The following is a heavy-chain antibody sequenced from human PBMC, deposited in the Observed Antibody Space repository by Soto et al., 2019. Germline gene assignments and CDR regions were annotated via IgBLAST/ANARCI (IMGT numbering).Heavy chain of an antibody. CDR2: IYYSGST. Sequence: SETLSLTCTVSGGSISSGDYYWSWIRQPPGKGLEWIGYIYYSGSTYYNPSLKSRVTISVDTSKNQFSLKLSSVTAADTAVYYRATEISGPNWFDPWGQGTLVTVSS. J-gene: IGHJ5*02. V-gene: IGHV4-30-4*01. CDR1: GGSISSGDYY. D-gene: IGHD2-15*01. CDR3: ATEISGPNWFDP.